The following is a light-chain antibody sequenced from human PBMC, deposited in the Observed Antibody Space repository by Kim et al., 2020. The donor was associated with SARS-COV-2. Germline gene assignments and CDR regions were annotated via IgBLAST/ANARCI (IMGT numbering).Light chain of an antibody. Sequence: SVSPGQTASITCSGDKLGDRYACWYQQKPGQSPVVVIYQDSKRSSVIPERFSGSNSGNTATLTISGTQAMDEADYYCQAWDSRTMIFGGGTQLTVL. J-gene: IGLJ2*01. V-gene: IGLV3-1*01. CDR1: KLGDRY. CDR3: QAWDSRTMI. CDR2: QDS.